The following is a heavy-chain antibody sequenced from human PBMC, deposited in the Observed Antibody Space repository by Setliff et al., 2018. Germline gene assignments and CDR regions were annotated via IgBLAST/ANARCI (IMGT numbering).Heavy chain of an antibody. D-gene: IGHD3-3*01. CDR3: ATAITRTSTRRF. J-gene: IGHJ4*02. CDR1: GFTFSNAW. Sequence: GESLKISCAASGFTFSNAWMSWVRQAPGKGLEWVGRIKSKTDGGAIDYGAPVKGRFTISRDDSGNTLYLQMNSLNTEDTAVYYCATAITRTSTRRFWGQGTLVTVSS. CDR2: IKSKTDGGAI. V-gene: IGHV3-15*01.